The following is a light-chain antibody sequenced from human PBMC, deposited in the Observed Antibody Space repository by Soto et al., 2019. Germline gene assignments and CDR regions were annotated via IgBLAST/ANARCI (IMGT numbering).Light chain of an antibody. J-gene: IGLJ2*01. CDR2: EVT. CDR3: SSYTTTATAV. Sequence: QSALTQPASVSGSPGQSIAISCTGTSSDVGNYDYVSWYQQHPGQVPKLIVYEVTNRPSGVSNRSSGAKSGNTASLTISGLQAEDEADYYCSSYTTTATAVFGGGTKLTVL. CDR1: SSDVGNYDY. V-gene: IGLV2-14*01.